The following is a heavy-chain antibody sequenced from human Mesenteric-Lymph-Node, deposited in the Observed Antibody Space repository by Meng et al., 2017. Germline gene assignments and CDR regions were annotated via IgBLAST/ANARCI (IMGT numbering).Heavy chain of an antibody. J-gene: IGHJ5*02. CDR2: IKQDGSEK. D-gene: IGHD6-13*01. CDR1: GFTFSSYS. Sequence: LSLTCAASGFTFSSYSMNWVRQAPGKGLEWVANIKQDGSEKYYVDSVKGRFTISRDNAKNSLYLQMNSLRAEDTAVYYCARLGGSSWYGWFHPWGQGTLVTVSS. V-gene: IGHV3-7*01. CDR3: ARLGGSSWYGWFHP.